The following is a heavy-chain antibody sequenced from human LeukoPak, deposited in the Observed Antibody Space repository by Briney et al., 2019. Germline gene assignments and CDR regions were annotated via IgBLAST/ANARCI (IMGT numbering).Heavy chain of an antibody. V-gene: IGHV3-23*01. CDR1: GLTFTNYG. CDR2: INAGGGSA. Sequence: GGSLRLSCAASGLTFTNYGMSWVRQAPGKGLEWVSGINAGGGSAYADSVKGRFTISRDNSKNTLYMQMNSLRAEDTAVYHCAKKASSWSPRFDPWGQGTLVTVSS. CDR3: AKKASSWSPRFDP. J-gene: IGHJ5*02. D-gene: IGHD6-13*01.